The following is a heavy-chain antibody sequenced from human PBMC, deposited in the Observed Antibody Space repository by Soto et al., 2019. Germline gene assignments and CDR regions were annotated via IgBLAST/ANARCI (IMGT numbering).Heavy chain of an antibody. CDR3: ARTDIVTTNWFDP. D-gene: IGHD5-12*01. J-gene: IGHJ5*02. CDR2: INHRGST. V-gene: IGHV4-34*02. CDR1: GESFIGYY. Sequence: QVHLQQWGAGLLKPSETLSLTCAVYGESFIGYYWTWIRQPPGKGLEWIGAINHRGSTNYNPSLKRRVTISIDTSKNQFSMKLTSVTAADTSVYYCARTDIVTTNWFDPWGQRTLVTVSS.